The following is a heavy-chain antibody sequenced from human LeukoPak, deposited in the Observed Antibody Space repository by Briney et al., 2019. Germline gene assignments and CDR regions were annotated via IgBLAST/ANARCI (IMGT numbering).Heavy chain of an antibody. V-gene: IGHV4-4*07. J-gene: IGHJ4*02. CDR1: GGSVNSYY. CDR2: IYDGGST. CDR3: ARLGNNRDFDY. Sequence: SETLSLTCTVSGGSVNSYYLSWIRQPAGKTLEWIGRIYDGGSTNYNPSLKSRVTMSVDTSKNQFSLKLSSVTAADTAVYYCARLGNNRDFDYWGQGTLVTVSS. D-gene: IGHD5-24*01.